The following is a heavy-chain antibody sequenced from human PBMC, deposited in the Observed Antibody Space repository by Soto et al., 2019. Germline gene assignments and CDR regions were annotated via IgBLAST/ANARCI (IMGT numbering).Heavy chain of an antibody. J-gene: IGHJ4*02. Sequence: PGGSLRLSCAASGFTFSSYGMHWVRQAPGKGLEWVAVISYDGSNKYYADSVKGRFTISRDNSKNTLYLQMNSLRAEDTAIYYCAKRWSNRFLEPRDYFDYRGQGTLVTVSS. D-gene: IGHD3-3*01. CDR3: AKRWSNRFLEPRDYFDY. V-gene: IGHV3-30*18. CDR1: GFTFSSYG. CDR2: ISYDGSNK.